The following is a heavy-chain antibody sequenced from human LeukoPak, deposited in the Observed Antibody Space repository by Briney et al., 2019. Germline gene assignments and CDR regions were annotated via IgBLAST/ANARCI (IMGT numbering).Heavy chain of an antibody. CDR3: ARASDPWLQLT. CDR1: GFTFSNYW. CDR2: IKQDGSEK. V-gene: IGHV3-7*05. Sequence: GGSLRLSCAASGFTFSNYWMIWVRQAPGKGLEWVGNIKQDGSEKRYADSVRGRFSISRDNAHTSLYLQMNSLRAGDTAVYYCARASDPWLQLTWGEGTLVTVST. J-gene: IGHJ5*02. D-gene: IGHD5-24*01.